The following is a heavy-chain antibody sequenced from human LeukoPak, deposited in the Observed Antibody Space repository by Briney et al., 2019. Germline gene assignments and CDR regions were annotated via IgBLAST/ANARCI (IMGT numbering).Heavy chain of an antibody. D-gene: IGHD6-13*01. CDR2: ISSSSSYI. J-gene: IGHJ4*02. CDR3: GRGGEGYSRSLVPHFDY. CDR1: GFTFSSYS. Sequence: GGSLRLSCAASGFTFSSYSMNWVRQARGKGLEWVSSISSSSSYIYYADSAKGRFTIPRDNAKNSLYLQMNSLRAEDTAVYYCGRGGEGYSRSLVPHFDYWGQGTLVTVSS. V-gene: IGHV3-21*01.